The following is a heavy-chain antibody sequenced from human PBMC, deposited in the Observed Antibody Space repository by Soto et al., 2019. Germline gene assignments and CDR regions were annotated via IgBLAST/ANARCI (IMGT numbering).Heavy chain of an antibody. J-gene: IGHJ6*02. CDR1: GFTFGDYA. CDR3: TSDASGSYYSYYYGMDV. D-gene: IGHD1-26*01. CDR2: IRSKAYGGTT. Sequence: RLSCTASGFTFGDYAMSWVRQAPGKGLEWVGFIRSKAYGGTTEYAASVKGRFTISRDDSKSIAYLQMNSLKTEDTAVYYCTSDASGSYYSYYYGMDVWGQGTTVTVSS. V-gene: IGHV3-49*04.